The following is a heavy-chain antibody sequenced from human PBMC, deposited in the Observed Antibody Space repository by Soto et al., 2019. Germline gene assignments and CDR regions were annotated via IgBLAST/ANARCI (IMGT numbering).Heavy chain of an antibody. Sequence: QVQLVQSGAELKKPGSSVKVSCEASGGTFNSHTIIAWVRQAPGQGPEWMGRIIPTLDIVDYAQKFQDRVTLTADRPTNTAFMALRSLVSEDTAGYYCARDERGYNYVSDYGLDVWGQGTMVTVS. D-gene: IGHD5-18*01. V-gene: IGHV1-69*08. CDR2: IIPTLDIV. CDR3: ARDERGYNYVSDYGLDV. CDR1: GGTFNSHT. J-gene: IGHJ6*02.